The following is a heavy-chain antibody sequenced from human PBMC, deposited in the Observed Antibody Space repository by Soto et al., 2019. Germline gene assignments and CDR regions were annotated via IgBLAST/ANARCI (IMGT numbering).Heavy chain of an antibody. Sequence: GESLKISCKGSGYSFAGYWITWVRQKPGKGLEWMGRIDPSDSQTYYSPSFQGQVTISADKSISTAYLQWSSLKASDTAMYYCARRPSGSYPYGMDAWGQGTTVTVSS. D-gene: IGHD1-26*01. V-gene: IGHV5-10-1*04. CDR3: ARRPSGSYPYGMDA. CDR1: GYSFAGYW. J-gene: IGHJ6*02. CDR2: IDPSDSQT.